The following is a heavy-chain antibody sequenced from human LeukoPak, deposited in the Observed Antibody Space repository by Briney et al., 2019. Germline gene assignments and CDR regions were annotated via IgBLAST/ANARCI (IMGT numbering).Heavy chain of an antibody. CDR2: IYYSGRT. V-gene: IGHV4-61*03. D-gene: IGHD5-24*01. CDR1: GGSISGGDYY. J-gene: IGHJ6*02. Sequence: SQTLSLTCTVSGGSISGGDYYWSWIRQPPGKGLEWIGYIYYSGRTNYNPSLKSRVTISEDTSKNHFSLRLRSVTAADTAVYYCARALQDYYYGMDVWGQGTTVTVSS. CDR3: ARALQDYYYGMDV.